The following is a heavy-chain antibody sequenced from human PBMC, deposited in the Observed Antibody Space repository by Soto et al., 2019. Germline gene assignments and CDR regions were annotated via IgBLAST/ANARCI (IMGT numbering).Heavy chain of an antibody. D-gene: IGHD3-10*01. CDR3: ARSGENGSGSYYYYYGIDV. CDR1: GYTFTGYY. CDR2: INPNSGGT. Sequence: ASVKVSCKASGYTFTGYYMHWVRQAPGQGLEWMGWINPNSGGTNYAQKFQGWVTMTRDTSISTAYMELSRLRSDDTAVYYCARSGENGSGSYYYYYGIDVWGQGTTVTVSS. V-gene: IGHV1-2*04. J-gene: IGHJ6*02.